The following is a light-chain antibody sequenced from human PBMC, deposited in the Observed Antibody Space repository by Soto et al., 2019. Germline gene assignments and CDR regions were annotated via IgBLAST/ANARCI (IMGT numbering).Light chain of an antibody. CDR2: EVS. V-gene: IGLV2-8*01. CDR3: SSYAGSNNFVG. J-gene: IGLJ2*01. CDR1: SSDVGGYKY. Sequence: QSALTQPPSASGSPGQSVTISCTGTSSDVGGYKYVSWYQQHPGKAPKLIIYEVSNRPSGVPDRFSGSKSGNTASLTVSGIQTEDEADYYCSSYAGSNNFVGFGGGTKLTVL.